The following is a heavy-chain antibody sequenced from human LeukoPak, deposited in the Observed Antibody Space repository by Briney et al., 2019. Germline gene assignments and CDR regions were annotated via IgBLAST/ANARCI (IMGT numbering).Heavy chain of an antibody. J-gene: IGHJ4*02. V-gene: IGHV1-69*05. CDR2: IIPLFDTT. D-gene: IGHD3-10*01. Sequence: ASVKVSCKASGYTFTSYDINWVRQAPGQGLEWMGGIIPLFDTTNYAQKFQGRVTITTDESTSTAYMELSSLRSEDTAVYYCARGHQTQLRFTGGLAYWGQGTLVTVSS. CDR1: GYTFTSYD. CDR3: ARGHQTQLRFTGGLAY.